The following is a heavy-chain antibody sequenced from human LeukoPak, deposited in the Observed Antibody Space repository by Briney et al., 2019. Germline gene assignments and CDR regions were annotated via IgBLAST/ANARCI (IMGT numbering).Heavy chain of an antibody. J-gene: IGHJ5*02. Sequence: GGSLSLSCAASGFTVSSNYMSWVRQAPGKGLEWVSVIYSGGSTYYADSVKGRFTISRDNSKNTLYLQMNSLRAEDTAVYYCARVRRRFGEFDPWGQGTLVTVSS. D-gene: IGHD3-10*01. CDR1: GFTVSSNY. CDR3: ARVRRRFGEFDP. V-gene: IGHV3-66*01. CDR2: IYSGGST.